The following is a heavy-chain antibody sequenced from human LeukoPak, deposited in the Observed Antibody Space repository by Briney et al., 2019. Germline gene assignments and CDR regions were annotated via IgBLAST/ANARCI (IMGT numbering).Heavy chain of an antibody. CDR2: ISWNSDSI. D-gene: IGHD1-26*01. CDR3: AKVEQRELYFDY. V-gene: IGHV3-9*01. CDR1: GFTFDDYA. Sequence: PGGSLRLSCAASGFTFDDYAMHWVRQAPGKGLEWVSGISWNSDSIGYADSVKGRFTISRDNAKNSLYLQMNSLRAEDTALYYCAKVEQRELYFDYWGQGTLVTVSS. J-gene: IGHJ4*02.